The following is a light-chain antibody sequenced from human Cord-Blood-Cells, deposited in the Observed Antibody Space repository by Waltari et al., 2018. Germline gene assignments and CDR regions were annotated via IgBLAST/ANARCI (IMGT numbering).Light chain of an antibody. CDR3: SSYTSSYYV. J-gene: IGLJ1*01. Sequence: QSALTQPASVSGSPGQSITISCTGTSSDVGGYNYVSWYQQHPGKAPKLMIYCVSNRPSGVSNRFSGSKSGNTASLTISGLQAEDEADYYCSSYTSSYYVFGTGTKVTVL. CDR2: CVS. CDR1: SSDVGGYNY. V-gene: IGLV2-14*01.